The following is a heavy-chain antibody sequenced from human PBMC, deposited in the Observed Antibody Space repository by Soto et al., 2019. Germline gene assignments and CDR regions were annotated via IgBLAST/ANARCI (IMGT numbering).Heavy chain of an antibody. V-gene: IGHV3-33*01. CDR1: GFTFSDVG. CDR2: LMYDGSNI. CDR3: ARDGVGATAFFGYLDY. Sequence: PXGSLILSCVTAGFTFSDVGMHWVRQAPGKGLEWVAVLMYDGSNIYYADSVKGRFTISRDNSKNTLYLQMNSLRAEDTAVYYCARDGVGATAFFGYLDYWGPGSLVTVSS. D-gene: IGHD1-26*01. J-gene: IGHJ4*02.